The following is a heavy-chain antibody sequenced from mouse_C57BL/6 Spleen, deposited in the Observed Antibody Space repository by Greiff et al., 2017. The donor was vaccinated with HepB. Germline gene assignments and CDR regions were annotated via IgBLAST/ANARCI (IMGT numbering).Heavy chain of an antibody. CDR1: GFNIKDDY. CDR2: IDPENGDT. CDR3: TTSVTTGVDY. D-gene: IGHD2-2*01. V-gene: IGHV14-4*01. J-gene: IGHJ2*01. Sequence: EVKLQESGAELVRPGASVKLSCTASGFNIKDDYMHWVKQRPEQGLEWIGWIDPENGDTEYASKFQGKATITADTSSNTAYLQLSSLTSEDTAVYYCTTSVTTGVDYWGQGTTLTVAS.